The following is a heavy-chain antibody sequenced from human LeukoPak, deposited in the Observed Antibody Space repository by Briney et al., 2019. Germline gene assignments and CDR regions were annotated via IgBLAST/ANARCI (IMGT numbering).Heavy chain of an antibody. CDR3: ARELISGDWTWDI. D-gene: IGHD2-21*02. Sequence: ASVKVSCRASGYTFTGYYIHWVRQAPGQGLEWMGTISPSGGTTNYAQKFQGRITMTRDTSTSTVYMELSSLRSEDTAVYYCARELISGDWTWDIWGQGTMVTVSS. CDR2: ISPSGGTT. CDR1: GYTFTGYY. V-gene: IGHV1-46*01. J-gene: IGHJ3*02.